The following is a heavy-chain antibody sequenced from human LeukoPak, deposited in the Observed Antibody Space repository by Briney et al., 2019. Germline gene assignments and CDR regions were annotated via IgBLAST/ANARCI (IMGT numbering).Heavy chain of an antibody. D-gene: IGHD3-10*01. CDR2: IHWDGGST. CDR1: GFTFDDYG. Sequence: GGSLRLSCAASGFTFDDYGMSWVRQAPGKGLEWVSGIHWDGGSTGYADSVKGRFTISRDNSKNTLYLQMNSLRGEDTAVYYCAKKWSGDGSYLDCWGQGTQVTVSS. J-gene: IGHJ4*02. CDR3: AKKWSGDGSYLDC. V-gene: IGHV3-20*04.